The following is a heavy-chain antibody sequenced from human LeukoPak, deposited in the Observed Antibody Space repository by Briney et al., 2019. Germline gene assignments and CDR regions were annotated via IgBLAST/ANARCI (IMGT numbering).Heavy chain of an antibody. CDR2: ISGSGGST. Sequence: GGSLRLSCAASGFTFSSYAMSGVRQAPGKGLEWVSAISGSGGSTYYADSVKGRFTISRDNSRNTLYLQMNSLRAEDTAVYYCAKVVVWFGDLPDYWGQGTLVTVSS. D-gene: IGHD3-10*01. CDR3: AKVVVWFGDLPDY. J-gene: IGHJ4*02. V-gene: IGHV3-23*01. CDR1: GFTFSSYA.